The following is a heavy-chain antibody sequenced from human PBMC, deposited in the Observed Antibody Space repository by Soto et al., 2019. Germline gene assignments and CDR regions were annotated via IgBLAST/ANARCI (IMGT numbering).Heavy chain of an antibody. J-gene: IGHJ3*02. Sequence: EVQLVESGGGLVKPGGSLRLSCAASGFTFSNAWMKWVRQAPGKGLEWVGRIKSKTDGGTTDYAAPVKGRFTISRDDSKNTLYLQMNSLKTEDTAVYYCTTEEAAAPAFDIWGQGTMVTVSS. CDR2: IKSKTDGGTT. D-gene: IGHD6-13*01. CDR3: TTEEAAAPAFDI. CDR1: GFTFSNAW. V-gene: IGHV3-15*07.